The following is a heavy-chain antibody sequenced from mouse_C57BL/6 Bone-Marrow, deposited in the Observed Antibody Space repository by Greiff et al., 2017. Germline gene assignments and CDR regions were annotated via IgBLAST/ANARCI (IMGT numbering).Heavy chain of an antibody. CDR3: ARKDPNWGTSYYFDY. Sequence: QVQLQQSGAELVKPGASVKISCKASGYAFSSYWMNWVKQRPGKGLEWIGQIYPGDGDTNYNGKFKGKATLTADKSSSTAYMQLSSLTSEDSAVDFCARKDPNWGTSYYFDYWGQGTTLTVSS. J-gene: IGHJ2*01. CDR2: IYPGDGDT. CDR1: GYAFSSYW. V-gene: IGHV1-80*01. D-gene: IGHD4-1*01.